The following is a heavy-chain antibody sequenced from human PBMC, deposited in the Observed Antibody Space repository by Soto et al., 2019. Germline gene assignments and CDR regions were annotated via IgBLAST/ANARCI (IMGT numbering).Heavy chain of an antibody. CDR1: GGSLSGYY. CDR3: ARGQEGVVATH. CDR2: IKDGGRT. J-gene: IGHJ4*02. Sequence: QVQLQQWGAGLLKPSETLSLNCAVNGGSLSGYYWSWIRQPPGKGLEWIGEIKDGGRTNYSPSLKSRATISSHTTNNQFSLRLYSVTAADAGVYCCARGQEGVVATHWDQGTLVTVSS. V-gene: IGHV4-34*01. D-gene: IGHD5-12*01.